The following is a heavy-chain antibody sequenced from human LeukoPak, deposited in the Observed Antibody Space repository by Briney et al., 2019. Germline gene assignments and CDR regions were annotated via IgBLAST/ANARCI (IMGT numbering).Heavy chain of an antibody. CDR3: ARVSGRPLAARSKITVNGYYMDV. CDR2: INHSGST. J-gene: IGHJ6*03. CDR1: GGSFSGYY. V-gene: IGHV4-34*01. Sequence: SETLSLTCAVYGGSFSGYYWSWIRQPPGKGLEWIGEINHSGSTNYNPSLKSRVTISVDTSKNQFSLKLSSVTAADTAVYYCARVSGRPLAARSKITVNGYYMDVWGKGTTVTVSS. D-gene: IGHD3-10*01.